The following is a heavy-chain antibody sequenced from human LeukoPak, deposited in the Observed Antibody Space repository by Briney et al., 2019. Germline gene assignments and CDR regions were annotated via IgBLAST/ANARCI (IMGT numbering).Heavy chain of an antibody. D-gene: IGHD6-13*01. J-gene: IGHJ4*02. CDR3: ARAVAAGRRFDY. CDR1: GYTFTSNY. CDR2: INPSGGST. V-gene: IGHV1-46*01. Sequence: GASVKVSCKASGYTFTSNYIHWVRPAPGQGLEWMGTINPSGGSTTFAQKFQGRVTMTRDTSTSTLYMELSSLESGDTAMYFCARAVAAGRRFDYWGQGTLAIVSS.